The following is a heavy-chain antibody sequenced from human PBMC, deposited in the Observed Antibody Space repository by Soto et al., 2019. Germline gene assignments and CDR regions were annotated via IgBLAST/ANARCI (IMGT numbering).Heavy chain of an antibody. D-gene: IGHD4-17*01. V-gene: IGHV3-74*01. CDR1: GFTFSDYW. CDR3: VRSMTTLTIDWLDP. Sequence: EVQLVESGGGLVQRGGSLRLSCAASGFTFSDYWMHWVRQAPGKGPVWPSRINGDGSNTNHAHFVKGRFTISRDNAKNTLYLQINSLRAEDTAVYYCVRSMTTLTIDWLDPWGRGTQVTVSS. J-gene: IGHJ5*02. CDR2: INGDGSNT.